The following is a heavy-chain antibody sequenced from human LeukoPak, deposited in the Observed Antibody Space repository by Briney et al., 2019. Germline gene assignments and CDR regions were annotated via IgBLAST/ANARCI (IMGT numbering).Heavy chain of an antibody. CDR3: ARADGSGSYGSHYYYYGMDV. D-gene: IGHD3-10*01. CDR1: GGTFSSYA. V-gene: IGHV1-69*01. Sequence: ASVKVSCKASGGTFSSYAISWVRQAPGQGLEWMGGIIPIFGTANYAQKFQGRVMITADESTSTAYMELSSLRSEDTAVYYCARADGSGSYGSHYYYYGMDVWGKGTTVTVSS. CDR2: IIPIFGTA. J-gene: IGHJ6*04.